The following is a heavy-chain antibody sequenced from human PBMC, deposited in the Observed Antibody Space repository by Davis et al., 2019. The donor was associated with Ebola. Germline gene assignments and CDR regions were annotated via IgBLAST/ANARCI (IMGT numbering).Heavy chain of an antibody. CDR3: ARKRNSLGSDF. CDR2: INPNGGGT. J-gene: IGHJ4*02. V-gene: IGHV1-2*06. CDR1: GYTFTGYY. D-gene: IGHD5-18*01. Sequence: AASVKVSCKASGYTFTGYYMHWVRQAPGQGLEWMGRINPNGGGTVYAQKFQGRVTMTRDTSISTAYMDLSRLISEDTAVYFCARKRNSLGSDFWGQGTLISVSS.